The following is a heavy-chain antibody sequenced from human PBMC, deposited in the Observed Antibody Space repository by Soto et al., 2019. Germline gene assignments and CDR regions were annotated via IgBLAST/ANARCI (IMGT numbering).Heavy chain of an antibody. D-gene: IGHD3-9*01. CDR2: IDHSGST. CDR1: GGSFSGYY. CDR3: ARLRAHYDILTGYYRYYYYYMDV. Sequence: SETLSLTCAVYGGSFSGYYWSWIRQPPGKGLEWIGEIDHSGSTNYNPSLKSRVTISVDTSKNQFSLKLSSVTAADTAVYYCARLRAHYDILTGYYRYYYYYMDVWGKGTTVTVSS. J-gene: IGHJ6*03. V-gene: IGHV4-34*01.